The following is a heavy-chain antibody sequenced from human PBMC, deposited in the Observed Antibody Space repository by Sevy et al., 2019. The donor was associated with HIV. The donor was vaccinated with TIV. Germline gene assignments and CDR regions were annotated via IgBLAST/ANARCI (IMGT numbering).Heavy chain of an antibody. J-gene: IGHJ4*02. V-gene: IGHV3-33*04. CDR2: IWYDGNNQ. CDR3: ARDSRIFGDYLLTYFDY. CDR1: GFAFSDYG. Sequence: GGCLRLSCVASGFAFSDYGMHWVRQAPGKGLEWVAVIWYDGNNQHYADSVRGRFTFSRDNSKNTLYLQLSSLRAEDTAVYYCARDSRIFGDYLLTYFDYWGQGVLVTVSS. D-gene: IGHD4-17*01.